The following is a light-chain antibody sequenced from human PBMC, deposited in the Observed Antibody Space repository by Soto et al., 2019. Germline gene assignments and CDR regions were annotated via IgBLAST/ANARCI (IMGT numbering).Light chain of an antibody. CDR3: QQYNSYSFT. CDR1: QSISSW. Sequence: DIQMTQSPSTLSASVGDRVTITCRASQSISSWLAWYQQKPGKAPKLLIYDASSLESGVPSRFSGSVSGTEFTLTICSLQPYDFATYYCQQYNSYSFTFGPGTKVDIK. CDR2: DAS. V-gene: IGKV1-5*01. J-gene: IGKJ3*01.